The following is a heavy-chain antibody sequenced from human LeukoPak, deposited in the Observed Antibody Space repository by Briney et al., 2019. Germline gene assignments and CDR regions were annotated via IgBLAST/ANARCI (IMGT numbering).Heavy chain of an antibody. CDR1: GGSISSSNW. CDR2: IYHSGST. D-gene: IGHD5-12*01. Sequence: PSGTLSFTCAVSGGSISSSNWWSWVRQPPGKGLEWIGEIYHSGSTYYNPSLKSRVTISVDTSKNQFSLKLSSVTAADTAVYYCASGSLLATIGWFDPWGQGTLVTVSS. J-gene: IGHJ5*02. V-gene: IGHV4-4*02. CDR3: ASGSLLATIGWFDP.